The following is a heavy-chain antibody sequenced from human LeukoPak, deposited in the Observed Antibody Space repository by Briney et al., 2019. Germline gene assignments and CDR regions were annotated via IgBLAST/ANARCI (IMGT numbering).Heavy chain of an antibody. V-gene: IGHV1-8*01. Sequence: ASLKVSCKASGYTFTSYDINSVLQDTGQGLYWMGWMNPNSGNTGYAQKFQGRVTMTRNTSISTAYMELSSLRSEDTAVYYCARAPRYSFDPWGQGTLVTVSS. J-gene: IGHJ5*02. CDR3: ARAPRYSFDP. CDR1: GYTFTSYD. CDR2: MNPNSGNT.